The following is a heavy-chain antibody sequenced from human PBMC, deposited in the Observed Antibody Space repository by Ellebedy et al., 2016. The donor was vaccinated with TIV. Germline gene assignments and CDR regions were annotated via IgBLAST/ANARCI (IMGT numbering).Heavy chain of an antibody. V-gene: IGHV3-7*01. D-gene: IGHD2-2*01. Sequence: GESLKISCGSSGFSFRSYWMTWVRQAPGKGLEWVANINQDGREKYYVDSVKGRFTISRDNSKSTVFLHMNSLRADDSAVYYCAREMVPPGPDDVYYGLDVWGQGTTVIVS. CDR3: AREMVPPGPDDVYYGLDV. J-gene: IGHJ6*02. CDR2: INQDGREK. CDR1: GFSFRSYW.